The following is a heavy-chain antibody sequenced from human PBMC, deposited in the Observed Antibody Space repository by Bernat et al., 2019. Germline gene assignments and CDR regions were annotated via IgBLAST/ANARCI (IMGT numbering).Heavy chain of an antibody. CDR2: IYPGDSDT. Sequence: EVQLVQSGAEVKKPGESLKISCKGSGYSFTSYWIDWVRQMPGKGLEWMGIIYPGDSDTRYSPSFQGQVTISADKSISTAYLQWSSLKASDTAMYYCARQTFSSGWYGGYDYWGQGTLVTVSS. J-gene: IGHJ4*02. CDR3: ARQTFSSGWYGGYDY. D-gene: IGHD6-19*01. V-gene: IGHV5-51*01. CDR1: GYSFTSYW.